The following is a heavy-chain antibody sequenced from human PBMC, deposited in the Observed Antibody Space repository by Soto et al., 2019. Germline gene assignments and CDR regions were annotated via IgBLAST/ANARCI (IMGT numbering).Heavy chain of an antibody. CDR2: INPSNDNT. CDR3: ARDPFYSGSNLQVGYFDS. Sequence: QVQIVQSGAEVKKPGASVKVSCKASNYSFSSFGISWMRQAPGQGLEWMAWINPSNDNTNYAQSLQGRVTLTTDTSTRTAYMELRSLRSDDTAVYFCARDPFYSGSNLQVGYFDSWGQGTLVTVSS. CDR1: NYSFSSFG. D-gene: IGHD1-26*01. J-gene: IGHJ4*02. V-gene: IGHV1-18*01.